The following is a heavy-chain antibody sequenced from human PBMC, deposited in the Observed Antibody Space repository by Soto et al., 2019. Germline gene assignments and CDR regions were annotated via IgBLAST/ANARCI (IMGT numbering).Heavy chain of an antibody. Sequence: GGSLRLSCAASGFTYSRFWMHWVRQAPGKGLVWVSRINTDGSSTTYADSVKGRFTISRDNAKNTLYLQMDSLRAEDTGVYYCTRDPGAYSSTWSFYFDSWGQGTLVTVSS. D-gene: IGHD6-13*01. CDR3: TRDPGAYSSTWSFYFDS. V-gene: IGHV3-74*01. CDR1: GFTYSRFW. CDR2: INTDGSST. J-gene: IGHJ4*02.